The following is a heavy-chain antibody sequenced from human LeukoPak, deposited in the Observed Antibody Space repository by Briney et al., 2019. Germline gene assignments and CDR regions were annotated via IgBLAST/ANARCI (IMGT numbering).Heavy chain of an antibody. CDR1: GGSISSSSYY. Sequence: SETLSLTCTVSGGSISSSSYYWGWIRQPPGKGLEWIGSIYYSGSTYYNPSLKSRVTISVDTSKNQFSLKLSSVTAADTAVYYCARRHTTIFGVVIDYWGQETLVTVSS. V-gene: IGHV4-39*01. J-gene: IGHJ4*02. D-gene: IGHD3-3*01. CDR2: IYYSGST. CDR3: ARRHTTIFGVVIDY.